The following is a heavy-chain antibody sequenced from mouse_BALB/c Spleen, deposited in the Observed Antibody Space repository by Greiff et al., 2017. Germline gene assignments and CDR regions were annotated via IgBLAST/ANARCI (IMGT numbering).Heavy chain of an antibody. CDR1: GFSLTSYG. D-gene: IGHD2-14*01. J-gene: IGHJ3*01. V-gene: IGHV2-9*02. Sequence: QVQLKESGPGLVAPSQSLSITCTVSGFSLTSYGVHWVRQPPGKGLEWLGVIWAGGSTNYNSALMSRLSISKDNSKSQVFLKMNSLQTDDTAMYYCARDYRYERCAYWGQGTLVTVSA. CDR3: ARDYRYERCAY. CDR2: IWAGGST.